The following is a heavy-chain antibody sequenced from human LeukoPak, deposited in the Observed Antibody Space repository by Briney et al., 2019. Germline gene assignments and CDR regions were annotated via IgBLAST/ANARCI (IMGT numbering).Heavy chain of an antibody. D-gene: IGHD7-27*01. CDR3: ANSARLGTFDY. V-gene: IGHV3-23*01. J-gene: IGHJ4*02. CDR1: GFTFRNYV. CDR2: ISGSGGST. Sequence: GGSLRLSCAASGFTFRNYVIHWVRQAPGKGLEWVSAISGSGGSTYYADSVKGRFTISRDNSKNTLYLQMNSLRAEDTAVYYCANSARLGTFDYLGQGTLVTVSS.